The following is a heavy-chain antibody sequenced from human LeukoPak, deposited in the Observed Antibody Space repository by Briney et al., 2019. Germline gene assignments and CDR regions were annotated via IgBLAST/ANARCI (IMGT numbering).Heavy chain of an antibody. D-gene: IGHD2-21*02. V-gene: IGHV1-46*01. CDR2: INPSGDTT. J-gene: IGHJ3*02. CDR1: GVTFTTYF. CDR3: ARDRNGDPRANAFDI. Sequence: ASVKVSCKASGVTFTTYFMHWVRQAPGQGLEWMGKINPSGDTTTYAQKFQGRITMTRDTSTSTVCMELSSLRSEETAVYCCARDRNGDPRANAFDIWGQGTMVTVSS.